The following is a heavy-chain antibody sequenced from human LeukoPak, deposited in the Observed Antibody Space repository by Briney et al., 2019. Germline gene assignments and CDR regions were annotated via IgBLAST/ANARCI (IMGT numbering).Heavy chain of an antibody. CDR2: VTSSSNTI. Sequence: GGSLRLSCAASGFTFSSYNMNWVRQAPGKGLEWVSYVTSSSNTIYYADSVKGRFTISRDNAKNSLYLQMNSLRAEDTAVYYCARRKDWCTSSSCHFDYWGQGTLVTVSS. D-gene: IGHD2-2*01. CDR3: ARRKDWCTSSSCHFDY. CDR1: GFTFSSYN. V-gene: IGHV3-48*01. J-gene: IGHJ4*02.